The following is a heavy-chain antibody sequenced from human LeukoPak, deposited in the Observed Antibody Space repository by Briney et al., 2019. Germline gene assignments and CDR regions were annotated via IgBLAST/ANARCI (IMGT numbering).Heavy chain of an antibody. D-gene: IGHD4-17*01. V-gene: IGHV4-59*11. Sequence: SQTLSLTCTVSGGSFSSHYWSWIRQPPGKGLEWIGYISYIGSTNYNPSLKSRVTISVDTSKNQFSLKLSSVAAADTAVYYCARDPTTVTKGLDIWGQGTMVTVSS. J-gene: IGHJ3*02. CDR1: GGSFSSHY. CDR2: ISYIGST. CDR3: ARDPTTVTKGLDI.